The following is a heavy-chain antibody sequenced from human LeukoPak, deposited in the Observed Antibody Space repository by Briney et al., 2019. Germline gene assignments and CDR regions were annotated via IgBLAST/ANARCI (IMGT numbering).Heavy chain of an antibody. D-gene: IGHD2-2*01. CDR2: ISYDGSNK. CDR1: GFTFSSYW. J-gene: IGHJ4*02. V-gene: IGHV3-30-3*01. CDR3: AREVSPAAPSPFDY. Sequence: GGSLRLSCAASGFTFSSYWMHWVRQAPGKGLEWVAVISYDGSNKYYADSVKGRFTISRDNSKNTLYLQMNSLRAEDTAVYYCAREVSPAAPSPFDYWGQGTLVTVSS.